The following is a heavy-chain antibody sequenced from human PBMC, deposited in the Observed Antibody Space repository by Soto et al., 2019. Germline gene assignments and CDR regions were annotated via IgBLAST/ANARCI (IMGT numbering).Heavy chain of an antibody. CDR2: INSDGSST. V-gene: IGHV3-74*01. J-gene: IGHJ4*02. Sequence: GSLRLSCAGSGFTFRSYWMHWVRQAPGKGLVWVSRINSDGSSTSYADSVKGRFTISRDNAKNTLYLQMNSLRAEDTAVYYCARPERAYYYDSSGLYFDYWGQGTLVTVSS. CDR3: ARPERAYYYDSSGLYFDY. CDR1: GFTFRSYW. D-gene: IGHD3-22*01.